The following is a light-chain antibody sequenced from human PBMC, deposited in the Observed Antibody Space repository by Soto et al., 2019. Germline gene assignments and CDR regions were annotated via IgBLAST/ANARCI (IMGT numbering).Light chain of an antibody. CDR2: GAS. CDR3: QQYDNWPPAWT. Sequence: EVVLTQSPDTLSLSPGERASLSCRASQSVSSYLAWYQQKPGQAPRLLIYGASTRATGIPARFSGSGSGTEFTLTISSLQSEDFAVYYCQQYDNWPPAWTFGQGTKVDIK. J-gene: IGKJ1*01. CDR1: QSVSSY. V-gene: IGKV3-15*01.